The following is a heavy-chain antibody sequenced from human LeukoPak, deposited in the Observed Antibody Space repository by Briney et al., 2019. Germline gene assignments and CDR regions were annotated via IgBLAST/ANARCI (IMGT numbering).Heavy chain of an antibody. J-gene: IGHJ4*02. D-gene: IGHD2-21*02. CDR3: ASGEGAYCGGDCYSGGY. CDR1: GFTVSSNY. V-gene: IGHV3-53*01. CDR2: IYSGGST. Sequence: PGGSLRLSCAASGFTVSSNYMSWVRQAPGKRLEWVSVIYSGGSTYYADSVKGRFTISRDNSKNTLYLQMNSLRAEDTAVYYCASGEGAYCGGDCYSGGYWGQGTLVTVSS.